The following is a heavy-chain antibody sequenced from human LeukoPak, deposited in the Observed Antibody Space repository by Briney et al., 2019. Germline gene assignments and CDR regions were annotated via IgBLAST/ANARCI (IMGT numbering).Heavy chain of an antibody. CDR1: GGSFSDYY. V-gene: IGHV4-34*01. CDR3: ARVPLGFLEPFDY. J-gene: IGHJ4*02. CDR2: INPRGST. Sequence: SETLSLTCAVYGGSFSDYYWSWIRQPPGEGLEWIGEINPRGSTNYNPSLKSRLSISVDTSKNQFSLKLTSVTAADTAVYYCARVPLGFLEPFDYWAREPWSPYPQ. D-gene: IGHD3-3*01.